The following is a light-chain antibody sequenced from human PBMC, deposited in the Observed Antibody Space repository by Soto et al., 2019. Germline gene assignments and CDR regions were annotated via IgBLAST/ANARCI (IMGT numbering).Light chain of an antibody. Sequence: DIQMTQSPSSLSASVGYRVTITCRASHGIRNDLGWYQQKPGKAPKRLIYAASSLQSGVPSRFSGSGSGTDFTLTISRLEPEDFAVYYCQQYGSSPFGGGTKVDIK. V-gene: IGKV1-17*01. CDR3: QQYGSSP. CDR2: AAS. J-gene: IGKJ4*01. CDR1: HGIRND.